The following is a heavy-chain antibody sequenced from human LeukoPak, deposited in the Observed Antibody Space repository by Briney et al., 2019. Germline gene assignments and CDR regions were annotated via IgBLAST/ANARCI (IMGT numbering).Heavy chain of an antibody. Sequence: ASVKVSCKASGYTFTGYYMHWVRQAPGQGLEWMGWINPNSGGTNYAQKFQGRVTMTRDTSISTAYMELSRLRSDDTAVYYCARAGDYGDYDGPHHQNWFDPWGQGTLVTVSS. CDR2: INPNSGGT. D-gene: IGHD4-17*01. V-gene: IGHV1-2*02. J-gene: IGHJ5*02. CDR1: GYTFTGYY. CDR3: ARAGDYGDYDGPHHQNWFDP.